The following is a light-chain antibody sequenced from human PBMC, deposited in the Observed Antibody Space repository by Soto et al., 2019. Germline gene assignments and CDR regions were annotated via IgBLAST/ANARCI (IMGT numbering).Light chain of an antibody. CDR3: QQYDSYLT. CDR1: HIISRW. CDR2: KAS. V-gene: IGKV1-5*03. Sequence: DIQMTQSPSTLSASVGDRVTITCRASHIISRWLAWDQQKPGKAPQLLIYKASTLESEVPSRISGSGSGTDFPLTSSILHPDDFASYYWQQYDSYLTFGQGTKVEIK. J-gene: IGKJ1*01.